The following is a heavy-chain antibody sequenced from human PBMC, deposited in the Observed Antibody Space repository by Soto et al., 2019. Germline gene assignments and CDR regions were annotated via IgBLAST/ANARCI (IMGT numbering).Heavy chain of an antibody. CDR2: VSGSGESS. J-gene: IGHJ6*02. V-gene: IGHV3-23*01. Sequence: GGSLRLSCAASGFTFSNYAMTWVRQAPGQGLEWVSVVSGSGESSYYADSVKGRFTISRDNSKNTVYLQMNSLRVEDTAVYYCARAGFCSSTICSDYYYAMDVWGRGTMVTVSS. CDR1: GFTFSNYA. D-gene: IGHD2-2*01. CDR3: ARAGFCSSTICSDYYYAMDV.